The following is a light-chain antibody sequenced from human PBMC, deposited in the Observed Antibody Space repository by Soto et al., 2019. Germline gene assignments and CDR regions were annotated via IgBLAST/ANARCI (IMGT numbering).Light chain of an antibody. CDR1: QTIGSS. CDR3: QQYTSYPWT. CDR2: QAS. J-gene: IGKJ1*01. Sequence: IQLTQSPSALSASVGDRVTITCRASQTIGSSLAWYQQKPGKGPRVLVYQASSLQGGVPSTFSGSGSGTEFTLTISSLLPDDFAPYYCQQYTSYPWTFGQGTKVEIK. V-gene: IGKV1-5*03.